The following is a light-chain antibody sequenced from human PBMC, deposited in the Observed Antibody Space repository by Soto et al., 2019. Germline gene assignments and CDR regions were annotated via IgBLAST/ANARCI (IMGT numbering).Light chain of an antibody. Sequence: EIVMTQSPGTLSLSPGERATLSCRASQSVSSRLAWYQQKPGQAPRLLISGASSRATGIPDRFSGSGFGTDFTLTISRLEPEDFALYYCQQDNNWPPITFGQGTRLEIK. CDR2: GAS. J-gene: IGKJ5*01. CDR3: QQDNNWPPIT. V-gene: IGKV3-20*01. CDR1: QSVSSR.